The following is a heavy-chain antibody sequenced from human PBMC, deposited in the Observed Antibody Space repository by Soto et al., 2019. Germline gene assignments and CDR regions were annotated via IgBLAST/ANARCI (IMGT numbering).Heavy chain of an antibody. V-gene: IGHV4-59*01. CDR1: GGSISSYY. CDR2: IYYSGST. J-gene: IGHJ6*03. Sequence: SETLSLTCTVSGGSISSYYWSWIRQPPGKGLEWIGYIYYSGSTNYNPSLKSRVTISVDTSKNQFSLKLSSVTAADTAVYYCARVNCSGGSCIPTDYMDVWGKGTTVTVSS. D-gene: IGHD2-15*01. CDR3: ARVNCSGGSCIPTDYMDV.